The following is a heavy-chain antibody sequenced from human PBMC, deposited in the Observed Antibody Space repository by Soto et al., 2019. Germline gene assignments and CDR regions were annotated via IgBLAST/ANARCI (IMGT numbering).Heavy chain of an antibody. CDR3: AKLGQQVAYYFDY. V-gene: IGHV3-23*01. J-gene: IGHJ4*02. CDR1: GFTFSSYA. Sequence: EVQLLESGGGLVQPGGSLRLSCAASGFTFSSYAMNWVPRAPGKGLEWVSLISSGGGSTDYADSVRGRFTISRDSSKNTLYLQMNSLTAEDTAVYYCAKLGQQVAYYFDYWGQGTLVTVSS. CDR2: ISSGGGST. D-gene: IGHD6-13*01.